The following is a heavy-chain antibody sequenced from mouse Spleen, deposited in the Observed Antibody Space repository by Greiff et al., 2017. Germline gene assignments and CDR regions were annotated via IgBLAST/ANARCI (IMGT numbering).Heavy chain of an antibody. CDR2: ISSGGSYT. Sequence: EVHLVESGGGLVKPGGSLKLSCAASGFTFSSYAMSWVRKTPEKRLEWVATISSGGSYTYYPDSVKGRFTISRDNAKNTPYLQMSSLRSEDTAMYYCARQGGSSHDYWGQGTTLTVSS. CDR1: GFTFSSYA. V-gene: IGHV5-9-3*01. D-gene: IGHD1-1*01. J-gene: IGHJ2*01. CDR3: ARQGGSSHDY.